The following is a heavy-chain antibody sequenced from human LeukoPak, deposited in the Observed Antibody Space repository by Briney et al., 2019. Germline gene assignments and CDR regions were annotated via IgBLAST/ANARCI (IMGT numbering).Heavy chain of an antibody. D-gene: IGHD5-12*01. Sequence: SETLSLTCTVSGGSISGWYWSWIRQPPGKGLEWIGYIYGSGYTNYNPSLKSRVTMSIDTSKNHFSLKLTSVTAADTATYYCASQPERRGGYDYWYYFDYWGQGTLVTVSS. CDR1: GGSISGWY. CDR3: ASQPERRGGYDYWYYFDY. J-gene: IGHJ4*02. V-gene: IGHV4-59*01. CDR2: IYGSGYT.